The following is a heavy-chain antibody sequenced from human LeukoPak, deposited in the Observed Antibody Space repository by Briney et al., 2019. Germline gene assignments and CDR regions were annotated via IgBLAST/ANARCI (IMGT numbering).Heavy chain of an antibody. CDR3: AKDYYYDSSGYFGPGESFDY. V-gene: IGHV3-23*01. CDR2: ISGSGGSA. D-gene: IGHD3-22*01. CDR1: GYTFSSYA. J-gene: IGHJ4*02. Sequence: GGSLRLSCAASGYTFSSYAMSWVRQAPGKGLEWVSAISGSGGSAYYADSVKGRFTISRDNSKNTLYLQMNSLRAEDTAVYYCAKDYYYDSSGYFGPGESFDYWGQGTLVTVSS.